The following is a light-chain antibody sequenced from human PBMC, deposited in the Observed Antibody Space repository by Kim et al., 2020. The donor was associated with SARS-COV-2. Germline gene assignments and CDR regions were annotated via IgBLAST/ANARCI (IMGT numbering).Light chain of an antibody. V-gene: IGKV3-15*01. CDR1: QRINNN. J-gene: IGKJ4*02. CDR2: GAS. CDR3: QQYYLWPRT. Sequence: VSPGKGVTLSCRASQRINNNLAWYHQKPGQAPRLVIYGASTRATGIPARFSGSGSGTEFTLTISSLQPEDSAVYYCQQYYLWPRTFGVGTKVDIK.